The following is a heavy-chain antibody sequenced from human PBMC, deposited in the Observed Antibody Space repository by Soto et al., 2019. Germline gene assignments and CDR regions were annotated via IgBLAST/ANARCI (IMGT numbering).Heavy chain of an antibody. D-gene: IGHD3-10*01. V-gene: IGHV3-30*03. J-gene: IGHJ4*02. CDR2: ISYHGSDK. CDR3: VGGQYYFDY. CDR1: GFPFTSSG. Sequence: QVQLVESGGGVVQPGRSLRLSCAGSGFPFTSSGMHWVREGPDKGLEWVAVISYHGSDKYYADSVKGRFTISRDNSKNMLYLQMNSLRPEDTALYYCVGGQYYFDYRGQGTLVIVSS.